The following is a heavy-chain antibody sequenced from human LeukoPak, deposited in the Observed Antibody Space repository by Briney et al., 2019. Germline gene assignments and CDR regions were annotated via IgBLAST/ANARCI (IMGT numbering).Heavy chain of an antibody. CDR2: IYHSGST. J-gene: IGHJ3*02. CDR3: AGGIAVAAPDAFDI. V-gene: IGHV4-4*02. D-gene: IGHD6-19*01. Sequence: SETLSLTCAVSGGSISSSNWWSWVRQPPGKGLEWIGEIYHSGSTNYNPSLKSRVTISVDKSKNQFSLKLSSVTAADTAVYYCAGGIAVAAPDAFDIWGQGTMVTVSS. CDR1: GGSISSSNW.